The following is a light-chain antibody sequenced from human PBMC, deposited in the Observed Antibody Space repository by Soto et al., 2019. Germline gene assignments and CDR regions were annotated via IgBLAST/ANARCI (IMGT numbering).Light chain of an antibody. Sequence: QSVLTQPPSASGTPGQTVTISCSGSNSNIGHNYVDWYQQLPGTAPKLLISRRNERPSGVPDRFSGSKSGTSASLAISGLQAEDEADYYCCSYAGSYTLGVFGTGTKLTVL. CDR2: RRN. V-gene: IGLV1-47*01. CDR3: CSYAGSYTLGV. J-gene: IGLJ1*01. CDR1: NSNIGHNY.